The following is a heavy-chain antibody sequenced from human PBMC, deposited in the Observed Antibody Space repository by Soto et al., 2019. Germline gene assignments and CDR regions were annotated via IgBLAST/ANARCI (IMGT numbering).Heavy chain of an antibody. CDR1: GGSFSGYY. CDR2: INHSGST. D-gene: IGHD6-6*01. Sequence: KLAETLSLTCAVYGGSFSGYYWSWIRQPPGKGLEWIGEINHSGSTNYNPSLKSRVTISVDTSKNQFSLKLSSVTAADTAVYYCARGRRGSAYSSSWGAFDIWGQGTMVTVSS. J-gene: IGHJ3*02. CDR3: ARGRRGSAYSSSWGAFDI. V-gene: IGHV4-34*01.